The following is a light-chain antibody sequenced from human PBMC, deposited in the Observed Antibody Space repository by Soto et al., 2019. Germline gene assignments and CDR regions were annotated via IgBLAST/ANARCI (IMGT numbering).Light chain of an antibody. CDR3: QQANSFPIS. CDR2: AAS. V-gene: IGKV1-39*01. J-gene: IGKJ5*01. CDR1: QSISTY. Sequence: DIQMTQSPSSLSASVGDRFTITCLASQSISTYLHCYRQKPGKAPKLLIFAASTLHSGVPSRFSGSGSGTDFTLTISNLQPEDFATYYCQQANSFPISFGQGTRLEIK.